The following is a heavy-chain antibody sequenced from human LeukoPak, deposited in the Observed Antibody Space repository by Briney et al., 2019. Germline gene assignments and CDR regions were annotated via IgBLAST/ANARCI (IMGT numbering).Heavy chain of an antibody. CDR2: IKQDGSDT. D-gene: IGHD5-12*01. CDR1: GFTFSSNW. Sequence: GGSLRLSCAVSGFTFSSNWMTWVRQAPGKGLEWVANIKQDGSDTYSVDSVKGRFTISRDNAKNSLYLEMNSLRVEDTAVYYCATSGYSGYGIDYWGQGTLVAVSS. V-gene: IGHV3-7*03. CDR3: ATSGYSGYGIDY. J-gene: IGHJ4*02.